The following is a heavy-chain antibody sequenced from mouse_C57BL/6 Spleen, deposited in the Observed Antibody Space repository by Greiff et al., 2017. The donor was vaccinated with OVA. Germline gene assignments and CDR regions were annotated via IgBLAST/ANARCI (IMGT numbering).Heavy chain of an antibody. CDR1: GYTFTSYW. Sequence: VKLQQPGAELVRPGSSVKLSCKASGYTFTSYWMHWVKQRPIQGLEWIGNIDPSDSETHYNQKFKDKATLTVDKSSSTAYMQLSSLTSEDSAVYYCARHYSNGGFAYWGQGTLVTVSA. V-gene: IGHV1-52*01. CDR2: IDPSDSET. CDR3: ARHYSNGGFAY. D-gene: IGHD2-5*01. J-gene: IGHJ3*01.